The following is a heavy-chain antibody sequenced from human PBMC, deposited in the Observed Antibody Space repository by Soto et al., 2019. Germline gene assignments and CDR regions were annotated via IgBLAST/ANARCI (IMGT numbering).Heavy chain of an antibody. CDR2: MSYDETKK. J-gene: IGHJ4*02. Sequence: GSLRLSCATSGFSLSSYAMHWVRQAPGKGLEWVALMSYDETKKYYVDSVKGRFTISRDTSKNTLFLQMNNLRVEDTAVYYCAKDRRDGDFMHILVVDFWGQGALVTVSS. D-gene: IGHD2-15*01. V-gene: IGHV3-30*18. CDR3: AKDRRDGDFMHILVVDF. CDR1: GFSLSSYA.